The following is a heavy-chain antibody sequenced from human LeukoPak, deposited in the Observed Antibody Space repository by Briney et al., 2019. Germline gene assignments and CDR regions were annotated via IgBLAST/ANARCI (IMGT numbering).Heavy chain of an antibody. CDR1: GYTFTSYY. CDR2: INPSGGST. V-gene: IGHV1-46*01. Sequence: GSVKVSCKASGYTFTSYYMHWVRQAPGQGLEWMGIINPSGGSTNYAQKFQGRVTMTRDTSTSTVYMELSSLRSDDTAVYYCARADHRLGEGFDYWGQGTLVTVSS. CDR3: ARADHRLGEGFDY. J-gene: IGHJ4*02. D-gene: IGHD3-16*01.